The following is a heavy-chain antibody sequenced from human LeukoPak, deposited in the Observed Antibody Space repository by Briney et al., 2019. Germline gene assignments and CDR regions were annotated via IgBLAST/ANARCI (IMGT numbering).Heavy chain of an antibody. CDR1: GYTFISYG. J-gene: IGHJ6*03. D-gene: IGHD3-10*01. CDR2: IIPIFGTA. V-gene: IGHV1-69*13. CDR3: ARGRGLGLWFGELEALPTDYYYYYMDV. Sequence: EASVKVSCKASGYTFISYGISWVRQAPGQGLEWMGGIIPIFGTANYAQKFQGRVTITADESTSTAYMELSSLRSEDTAVYYCARGRGLGLWFGELEALPTDYYYYYMDVWGKGTTVTISS.